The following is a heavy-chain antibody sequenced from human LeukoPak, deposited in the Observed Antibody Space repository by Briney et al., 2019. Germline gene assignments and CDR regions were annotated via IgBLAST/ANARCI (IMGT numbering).Heavy chain of an antibody. J-gene: IGHJ4*02. CDR3: TRDVSQSSSWYGEFDY. CDR1: AFCFSNHW. CDR2: INSDGSST. Sequence: GGSLRPSCAASAFCFSNHWMHWVRPVPGKGLVWVSRINSDGSSTTYADSVKGRFTISRDNAKNTLYLQMNSLRDEDTAVYYCTRDVSQSSSWYGEFDYWGQGTQVTVSS. V-gene: IGHV3-74*03. D-gene: IGHD6-13*01.